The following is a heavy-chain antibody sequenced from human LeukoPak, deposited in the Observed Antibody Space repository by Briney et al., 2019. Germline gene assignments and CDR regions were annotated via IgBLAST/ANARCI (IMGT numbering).Heavy chain of an antibody. J-gene: IGHJ4*02. CDR1: GGSFSGYY. V-gene: IGHV4-34*01. CDR2: INHSGST. CDR3: ARRAGAYSHPYDY. Sequence: SETLSLTCAVYGGSFSGYYWSWIRQSPGKGLEWIGEINHSGSTNYNPPLKSRVTISVDTSKNQFSLKMSSVTAADTAMYYCARRAGAYSHPYDYWGQGTLVTVSS. D-gene: IGHD4/OR15-4a*01.